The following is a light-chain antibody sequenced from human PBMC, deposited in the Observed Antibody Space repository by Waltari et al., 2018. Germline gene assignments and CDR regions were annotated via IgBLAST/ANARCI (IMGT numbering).Light chain of an antibody. CDR1: QGIDNY. V-gene: IGKV1-16*02. Sequence: DIQMTQSPSSLSASVGARITITCRASQGIDNYLAWFQQKPGKAPQSLIYAASTLQSGVPSKFSGSGFGTDFTLTINGLQPEDFATYFCQQYDSYPHTFGQGTRLEVK. CDR2: AAS. CDR3: QQYDSYPHT. J-gene: IGKJ2*01.